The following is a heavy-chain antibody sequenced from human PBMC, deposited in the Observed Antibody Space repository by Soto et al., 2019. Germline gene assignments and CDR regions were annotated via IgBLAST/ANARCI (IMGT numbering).Heavy chain of an antibody. J-gene: IGHJ6*03. CDR1: GFTVSSND. Sequence: PGVSLRLSFAAPGFTVSSNDMSWVRRAPGKGLEWVSVIYSGGSTYYADSVKGRFTISRDNSKNTIYLQMNSLRAEDTAVYYCAKVYILRYFDWLRYNPTYYYYYRDVWGKETTVTVSS. CDR3: AKVYILRYFDWLRYNPTYYYYYRDV. D-gene: IGHD3-9*01. CDR2: IYSGGST. V-gene: IGHV3-66*01.